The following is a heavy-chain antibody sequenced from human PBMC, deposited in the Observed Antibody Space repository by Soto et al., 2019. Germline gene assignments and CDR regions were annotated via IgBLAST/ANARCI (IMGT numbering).Heavy chain of an antibody. CDR2: ISSNSAYI. D-gene: IGHD6-13*01. CDR3: TRDASRDSSARGWFDP. J-gene: IGHJ5*02. Sequence: GGSLRLSYSASGFTFSSYGMNWVRQAPCKALEWVSTISSNSAYIYYTDALRGRFTISRDNAKNSLHLQMNSLRAEDTAVYYCTRDASRDSSARGWFDPWGPGTLVTVSS. V-gene: IGHV3-21*01. CDR1: GFTFSSYG.